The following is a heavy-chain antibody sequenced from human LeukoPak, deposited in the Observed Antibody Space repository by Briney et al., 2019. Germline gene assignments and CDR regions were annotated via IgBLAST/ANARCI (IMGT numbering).Heavy chain of an antibody. CDR2: IYYSGST. D-gene: IGHD5-24*01. CDR1: GGSISSYF. V-gene: IGHV4-59*08. CDR3: ARQVEMATRDYYYGMDV. J-gene: IGHJ6*02. Sequence: SETLSLTCTISGGSISSYFWTWIRQPPGKGLEWIGYIYYSGSTNYNPSLKSRVTISVDTSKNQFSLKLSSVTAADTAVYYCARQVEMATRDYYYGMDVWGQGTTVTVSS.